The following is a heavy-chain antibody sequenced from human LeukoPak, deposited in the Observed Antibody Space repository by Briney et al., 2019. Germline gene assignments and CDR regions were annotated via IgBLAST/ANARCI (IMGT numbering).Heavy chain of an antibody. J-gene: IGHJ6*02. V-gene: IGHV3-9*01. CDR3: AKDGVAADYGMDV. D-gene: IGHD6-13*01. CDR2: ISWNSGSI. Sequence: QPGRSLRLSCAASGFTFDDYAMHWVRQAPGKGLEWVSGISWNSGSIGYADSVKGRFTISRDNAKNSLHLQMNSLRAADTALYYCAKDGVAADYGMDVWGQGTTVTVSS. CDR1: GFTFDDYA.